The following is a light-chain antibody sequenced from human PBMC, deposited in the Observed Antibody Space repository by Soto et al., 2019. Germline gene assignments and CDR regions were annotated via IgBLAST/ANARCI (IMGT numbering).Light chain of an antibody. CDR2: GAS. Sequence: IVLKQSPGTLSLTTGERATLSCRASQSVSNNYLAWYQQKPGQAPRLLIYGASNRATGIPDRFSGSGSGTDFTLTISRLEPEDFAVYYCQQYGSSGTFGQGTNVDI. V-gene: IGKV3-20*01. CDR1: QSVSNNY. CDR3: QQYGSSGT. J-gene: IGKJ1*01.